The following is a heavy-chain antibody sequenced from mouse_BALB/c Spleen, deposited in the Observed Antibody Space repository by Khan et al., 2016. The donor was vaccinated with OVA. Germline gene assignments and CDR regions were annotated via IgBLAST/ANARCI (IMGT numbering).Heavy chain of an antibody. V-gene: IGHV5-6*01. CDR3: ARLAYYYNSEGFAY. CDR2: ISSGGSYT. D-gene: IGHD1-1*01. J-gene: IGHJ3*01. Sequence: EVMLVESGGDLVKPGGSLKLSCAASGFTFSTYGMSWVRQSPDKRLEWVATISSGGSYTYYPDNVTGRFTISRDNAKNTLYLQMRSLKSEDTAMYYCARLAYYYNSEGFAYWGQGTLVTVSA. CDR1: GFTFSTYG.